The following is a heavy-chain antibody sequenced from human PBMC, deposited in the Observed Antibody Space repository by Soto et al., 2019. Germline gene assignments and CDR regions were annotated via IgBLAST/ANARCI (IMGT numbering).Heavy chain of an antibody. J-gene: IGHJ6*02. CDR2: ISYDGSNK. V-gene: IGHV3-30*18. CDR3: AKLWSGYYLDFYYYYGMDV. D-gene: IGHD3-3*01. CDR1: GFTFSSYG. Sequence: QVQLVESGGGVVQPGRSLRLSCAASGFTFSSYGMHWVRQAPGKGLEWVAVISYDGSNKYYADSVKGRFTISRDNSKNTLYLQMNSLRAEDTAVYYCAKLWSGYYLDFYYYYGMDVWGQGTTVTVSS.